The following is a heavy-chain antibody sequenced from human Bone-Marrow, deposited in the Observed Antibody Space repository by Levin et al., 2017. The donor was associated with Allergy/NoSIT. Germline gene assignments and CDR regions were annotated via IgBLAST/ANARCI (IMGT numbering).Heavy chain of an antibody. Sequence: SVKVSCKASGYTFTGQYIHWVRQAPGQGLEWIGWIAVASGNTNSAQKFQGRVTITGDMSTSTAYMELRSLRPEDTAVYYCAADLRLSGRYNNWGQGTLVTVSS. J-gene: IGHJ4*02. D-gene: IGHD1-20*01. CDR1: GYTFTGQY. CDR3: AADLRLSGRYNN. V-gene: IGHV1-58*02. CDR2: IAVASGNT.